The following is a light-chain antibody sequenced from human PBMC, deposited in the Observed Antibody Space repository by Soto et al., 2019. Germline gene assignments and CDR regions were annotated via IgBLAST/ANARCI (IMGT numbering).Light chain of an antibody. J-gene: IGLJ1*01. V-gene: IGLV2-14*01. CDR3: SSYTITSSQV. Sequence: QSALTQPASVSGSPGQSITISCTGTSFDVGVSNYVSWYQQRPGKALKLLIYEVTNRPSGVSNRFVGYRSGNTASLTISRLQAEDEADYYCSSYTITSSQVFGPGTKVTVL. CDR2: EVT. CDR1: SFDVGVSNY.